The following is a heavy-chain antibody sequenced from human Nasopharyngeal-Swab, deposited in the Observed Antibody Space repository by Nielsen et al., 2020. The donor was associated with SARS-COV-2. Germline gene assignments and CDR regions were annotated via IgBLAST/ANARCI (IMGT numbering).Heavy chain of an antibody. Sequence: GESLKISCAASGFTFSSYSMHWVRQAPGKGLEWVSSISCSSSYIYYADSVKGRFTISRDNAKNSLYLQMNSLRAEDTAVYYCARDQADGGYYYGSGTGGDYWGQGTLVTVSS. CDR1: GFTFSSYS. CDR2: ISCSSSYI. J-gene: IGHJ4*02. V-gene: IGHV3-21*01. CDR3: ARDQADGGYYYGSGTGGDY. D-gene: IGHD3-10*01.